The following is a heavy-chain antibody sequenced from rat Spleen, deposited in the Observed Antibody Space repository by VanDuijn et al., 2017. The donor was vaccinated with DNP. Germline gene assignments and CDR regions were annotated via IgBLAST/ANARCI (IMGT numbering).Heavy chain of an antibody. CDR2: ISYDSSRT. V-gene: IGHV5-7*01. CDR1: GFTFSDYY. Sequence: EVQLVESGGGLVQPGRSLKLSCAASGFTFSDYYMAWVRQAPTKGLEWVATISYDSSRTNYRDSVKGRFTISRDNAKSTLYLQMASLRSEDTATYYCARPDYWGQGVMVTVSS. CDR3: ARPDY. J-gene: IGHJ2*01.